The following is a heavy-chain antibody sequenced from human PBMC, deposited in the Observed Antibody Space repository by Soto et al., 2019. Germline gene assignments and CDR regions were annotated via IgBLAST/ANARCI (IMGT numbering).Heavy chain of an antibody. CDR1: GGSISSGGYY. CDR3: ARDALGKIDY. Sequence: SLTCTVSGGSISSGGYYWSWIRQHPGKGLEWIGYIYYSGSTYYNPSLKSRVTISVDASKNQFSLKLSSVTAADTAVYYCARDALGKIDYWGQGTLVTVSS. CDR2: IYYSGST. J-gene: IGHJ4*02. V-gene: IGHV4-31*03.